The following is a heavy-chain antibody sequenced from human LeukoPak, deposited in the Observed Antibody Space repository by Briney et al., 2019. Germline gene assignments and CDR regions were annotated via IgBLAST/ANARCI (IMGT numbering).Heavy chain of an antibody. CDR3: ARGSSSSTYNWFDP. CDR1: GYSISSVFY. V-gene: IGHV4-38-2*02. D-gene: IGHD6-6*01. CDR2: IYYRGRT. J-gene: IGHJ5*02. Sequence: SEPLSLMCSLSGYSISSVFYWGWIRQPPGKGLECIGSIYYRGRTYHNPYLKNRVTILTDTSKNQFSLILTSVTAADTAVYYCARGSSSSTYNWFDPWGQGTLVTVSS.